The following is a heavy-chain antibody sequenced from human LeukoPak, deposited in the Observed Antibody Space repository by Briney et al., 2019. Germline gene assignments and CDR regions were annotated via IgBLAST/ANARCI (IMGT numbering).Heavy chain of an antibody. V-gene: IGHV4-61*02. CDR3: AGLRGYCSSTSCGAFDI. D-gene: IGHD2-2*01. Sequence: SETLSLTCTVSGGSISSGSYYWSWIRQPAGKGLEWIGRIYTSGSTNYNPSLKSRLTISVDTSKNQFSLKLNSVTAADTAVYYCAGLRGYCSSTSCGAFDIWGQGTMVTVSS. CDR1: GGSISSGSYY. CDR2: IYTSGST. J-gene: IGHJ3*02.